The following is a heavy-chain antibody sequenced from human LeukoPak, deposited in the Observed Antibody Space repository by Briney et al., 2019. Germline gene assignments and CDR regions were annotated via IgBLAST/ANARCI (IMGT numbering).Heavy chain of an antibody. V-gene: IGHV3-73*01. CDR3: TSRGYSYGSPSYYFDY. CDR1: GLTFSGSA. CDR2: IRSKANSYAT. D-gene: IGHD5-18*01. J-gene: IGHJ4*02. Sequence: GGSLRLSCAASGLTFSGSAMHWVRQASGKGLEWVGRIRSKANSYATAYAASVKGRFTISRDDSKNTAYLQMNSLKTEDTAVYYCTSRGYSYGSPSYYFDYWGQGTLVTVSS.